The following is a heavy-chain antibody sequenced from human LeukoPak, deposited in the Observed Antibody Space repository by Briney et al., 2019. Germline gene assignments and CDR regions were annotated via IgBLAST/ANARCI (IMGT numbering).Heavy chain of an antibody. CDR2: IYYSGST. Sequence: SETLSLTCTVSGGSISSYYWSWIRQPPGKGLEWIGYIYYSGSTNYNPSLKSRVTISVDTSKNQFSLKLSSVTAADTAVYYCARERPPGIAAEGDAFDIWGQGTMVTVSS. D-gene: IGHD6-13*01. CDR3: ARERPPGIAAEGDAFDI. J-gene: IGHJ3*02. V-gene: IGHV4-59*01. CDR1: GGSISSYY.